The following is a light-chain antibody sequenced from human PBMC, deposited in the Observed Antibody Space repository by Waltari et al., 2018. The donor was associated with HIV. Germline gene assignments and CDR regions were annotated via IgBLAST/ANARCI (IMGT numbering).Light chain of an antibody. Sequence: SYVLTQPPSVSVAPGQTARITCGGNHIGSKNVHWYQQKPRQAPVLVVFNGGDRPSGIPQQLAGSSSENTATRTIRRVEVGDEADYYCQVWDSSSDQPGVFGSGTKVTVL. J-gene: IGLJ1*01. CDR2: NGG. CDR1: HIGSKN. CDR3: QVWDSSSDQPGV. V-gene: IGLV3-21*02.